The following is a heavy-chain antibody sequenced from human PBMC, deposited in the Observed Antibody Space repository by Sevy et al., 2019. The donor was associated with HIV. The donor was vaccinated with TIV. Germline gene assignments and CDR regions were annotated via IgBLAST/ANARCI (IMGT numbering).Heavy chain of an antibody. J-gene: IGHJ3*02. Sequence: ASVKVSCKASGYTFTSYGISWVRQAPGQGLEWMGWISAYNRNTNYAQKLQGRVTMTTDTSTSTAYMELRSLRSDDTDVYYCARDRYCSGGSCPLNAFDIWGQGTMVTVSS. V-gene: IGHV1-18*01. CDR1: GYTFTSYG. D-gene: IGHD2-15*01. CDR2: ISAYNRNT. CDR3: ARDRYCSGGSCPLNAFDI.